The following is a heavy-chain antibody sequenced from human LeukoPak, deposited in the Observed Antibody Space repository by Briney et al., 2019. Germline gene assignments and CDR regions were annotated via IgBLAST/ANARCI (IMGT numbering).Heavy chain of an antibody. V-gene: IGHV3-48*03. Sequence: GGSLRLSCAASGFTFSSYEMNWVRQAPGKGLEWVSYISSSGSTIYYADSVKGRFTISRDNAKNSLYLQMNSLRAEDTAVYYCARGVVVVPAGFDYWGQGTLVTVSS. D-gene: IGHD2-2*01. CDR1: GFTFSSYE. J-gene: IGHJ4*02. CDR2: ISSSGSTI. CDR3: ARGVVVVPAGFDY.